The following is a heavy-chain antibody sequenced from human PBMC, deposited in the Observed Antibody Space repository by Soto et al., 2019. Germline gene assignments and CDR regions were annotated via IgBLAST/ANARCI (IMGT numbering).Heavy chain of an antibody. J-gene: IGHJ4*02. D-gene: IGHD4-17*01. CDR2: ISGSGGST. CDR1: GFTFSSYA. Sequence: PGGSLRLSCAASGFTFSSYAMSWVRQAPGKGLEWFSAISGSGGSTYYADSVKGRFTISRDNSKNTLYLQMNSLRAEDTAVYYCARHDYGGQTLDYWGQGTLVTVSS. CDR3: ARHDYGGQTLDY. V-gene: IGHV3-23*01.